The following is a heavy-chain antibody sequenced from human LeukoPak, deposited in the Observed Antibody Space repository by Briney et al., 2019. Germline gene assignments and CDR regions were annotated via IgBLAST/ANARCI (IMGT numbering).Heavy chain of an antibody. Sequence: SETLSLTCTVSGGSVSSGSYYWSWIRQPPGKGLEWIGYIYYSGSTNYNPSPKSRVTISVDTSKNQFSLKLSSVTAADTAVYYCARALKTRGYYYDSSGYIYYFDYWGQGTLVTVSS. V-gene: IGHV4-61*01. D-gene: IGHD3-22*01. CDR2: IYYSGST. CDR1: GGSVSSGSYY. J-gene: IGHJ4*02. CDR3: ARALKTRGYYYDSSGYIYYFDY.